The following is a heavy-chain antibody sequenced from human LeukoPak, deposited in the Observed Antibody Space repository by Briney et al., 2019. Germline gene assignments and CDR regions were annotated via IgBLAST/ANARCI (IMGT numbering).Heavy chain of an antibody. Sequence: GGSLRLSCAASGFTFSSYWMTWVRQAPGKGLEWVANIKQDASEKFYVDSVKGRFTISRDNAKNSLYLQMNSLRAEDTAVYYCARDLSWSLSGYDYWSQGTLVTVSS. V-gene: IGHV3-7*01. CDR3: ARDLSWSLSGYDY. J-gene: IGHJ4*02. D-gene: IGHD3-3*01. CDR1: GFTFSSYW. CDR2: IKQDASEK.